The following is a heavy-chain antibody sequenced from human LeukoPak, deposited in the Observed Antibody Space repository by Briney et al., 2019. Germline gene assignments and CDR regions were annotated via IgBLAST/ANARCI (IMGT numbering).Heavy chain of an antibody. V-gene: IGHV1-18*01. Sequence: ASVKVSCKASGYTFTSYDISWVRQAPGQGLEWMGWISAYNGDTNYAQKLQDRVTMTTDTSTSTAYMELRSLRSDDTAVYYCARDLQGRAKFDYWGQGTLVTVSS. CDR1: GYTFTSYD. CDR2: ISAYNGDT. D-gene: IGHD5-24*01. CDR3: ARDLQGRAKFDY. J-gene: IGHJ4*02.